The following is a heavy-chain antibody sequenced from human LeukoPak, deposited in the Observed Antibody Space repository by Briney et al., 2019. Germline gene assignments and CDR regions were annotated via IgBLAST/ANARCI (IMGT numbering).Heavy chain of an antibody. CDR3: ARYHCTSSSCYRAYDY. J-gene: IGHJ4*02. Sequence: GGSLRLSCAASGFTFSSSAMSWVRQAPGKGLEWVSAISNNGGYTYYADSVRGRFTISRDNSESTLYLQMNSLRAEDTAVYYCARYHCTSSSCYRAYDYWGQGSLVIVSS. D-gene: IGHD2-2*02. CDR1: GFTFSSSA. CDR2: ISNNGGYT. V-gene: IGHV3-23*01.